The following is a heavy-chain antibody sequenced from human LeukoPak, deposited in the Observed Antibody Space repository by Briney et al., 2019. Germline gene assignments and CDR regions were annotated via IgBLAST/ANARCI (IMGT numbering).Heavy chain of an antibody. CDR3: ASGLYCSGGSCNGRDY. CDR1: GFTFSSYS. V-gene: IGHV3-21*01. Sequence: GGSLRLSCAASGFTFSSYSMTWVRQAPGKGLEWDSSISSSSSYIYYADSVKGRFTISRDNAKNSLYLQMNSLRAEDTAVYYCASGLYCSGGSCNGRDYWGQGTLVTVSS. J-gene: IGHJ4*02. CDR2: ISSSSSYI. D-gene: IGHD2-15*01.